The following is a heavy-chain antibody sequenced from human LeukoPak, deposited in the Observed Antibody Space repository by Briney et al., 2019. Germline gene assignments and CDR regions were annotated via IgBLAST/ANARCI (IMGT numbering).Heavy chain of an antibody. D-gene: IGHD6-25*01. J-gene: IGHJ3*02. CDR1: GFKFSDHY. CDR3: AKGTMAAGFLDI. Sequence: GGSQRLSCAASGFKFSDHYIDWVRQAPGKGLEWVAFIRNDGSSEYYADSVKGRFTISRDNSKNTLYLQMNSLRAEDTAVYHCAKGTMAAGFLDIWGQGTMVTVS. CDR2: IRNDGSSE. V-gene: IGHV3-30*02.